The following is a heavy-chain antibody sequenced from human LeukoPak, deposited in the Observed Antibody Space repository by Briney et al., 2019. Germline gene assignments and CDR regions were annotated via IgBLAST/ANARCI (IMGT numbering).Heavy chain of an antibody. D-gene: IGHD3-3*02. J-gene: IGHJ4*02. CDR3: ARRLPIFGVAPDY. Sequence: GGSLRLSCAASGFTFSSYEMNWVRQAPGKGLEGVSYISSSGSTIYYADSVKGRFTISRDNAKNSLYLQMNSLRAEDTAVYYCARRLPIFGVAPDYWGRGTLVTVSS. CDR1: GFTFSSYE. V-gene: IGHV3-48*03. CDR2: ISSSGSTI.